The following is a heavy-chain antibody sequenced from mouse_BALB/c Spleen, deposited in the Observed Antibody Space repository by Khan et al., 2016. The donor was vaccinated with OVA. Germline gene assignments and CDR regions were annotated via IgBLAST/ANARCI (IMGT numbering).Heavy chain of an antibody. CDR1: GYSLTSNYA. J-gene: IGHJ3*01. V-gene: IGHV3-2*02. CDR2: INYSGST. Sequence: EVQLQESGPGLVKPSQSLSLTCTVTGYSLTSNYAWNWIRQFPGNKLEWMGYINYSGSTSYTPSLKSRISITRDTSKNQFFLQLNSVTTEDTATYFCARRRAYWGQGTLVTVSA. CDR3: ARRRAY.